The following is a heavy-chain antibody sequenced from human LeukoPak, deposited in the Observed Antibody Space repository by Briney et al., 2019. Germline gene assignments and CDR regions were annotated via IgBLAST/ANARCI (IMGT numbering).Heavy chain of an antibody. CDR1: GGSISSYY. J-gene: IGHJ5*02. Sequence: SETLSLTCTVSGGSISSYYWSWIRQPPGKGLEWIGYIYYSGSTNYNPSLKSRVTISVDTSKNQFSLKLSSVTAADTAVYYCARGYSSGWYGEACWFDPWGQGTLVTVSS. D-gene: IGHD6-19*01. CDR3: ARGYSSGWYGEACWFDP. V-gene: IGHV4-59*01. CDR2: IYYSGST.